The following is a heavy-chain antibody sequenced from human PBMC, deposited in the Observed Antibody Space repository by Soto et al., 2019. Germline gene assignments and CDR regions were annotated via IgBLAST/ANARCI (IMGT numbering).Heavy chain of an antibody. V-gene: IGHV1-46*01. CDR2: INPSGGST. CDR3: ARDRTPYDFWSGYYLVDAFDI. Sequence: ASVKVSCKASGYTFTSYYMHWVRQAPGQGLEWMGIINPSGGSTSYAQKIQGRVTMTRDTSTSTVYMELSSLRSEDTAVYYCARDRTPYDFWSGYYLVDAFDIWGQGTMVTVSS. D-gene: IGHD3-3*01. CDR1: GYTFTSYY. J-gene: IGHJ3*02.